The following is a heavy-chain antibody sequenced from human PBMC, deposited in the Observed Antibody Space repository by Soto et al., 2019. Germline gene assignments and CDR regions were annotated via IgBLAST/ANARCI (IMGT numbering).Heavy chain of an antibody. V-gene: IGHV5-10-1*01. CDR1: GYSLTSYW. D-gene: IGHD3-3*01. CDR2: IDPSDSYT. J-gene: IGHJ4*02. CDR3: ARLNGYDFYPFDY. Sequence: ASLKISFKGSGYSLTSYWISWVRQVPGKGLEWMGRIDPSDSYTNYSPSLQGHVTISADKSISTAYLQWSSLKASDTAMYSCARLNGYDFYPFDYWGQGTLVTVSS.